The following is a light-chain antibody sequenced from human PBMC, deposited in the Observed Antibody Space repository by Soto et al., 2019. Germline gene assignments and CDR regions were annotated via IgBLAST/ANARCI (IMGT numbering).Light chain of an antibody. V-gene: IGKV1-27*01. J-gene: IGKJ3*01. Sequence: DIQMTQSPSSLSASVGDRVTITCRASQGISNYIAWYQQKPGKAPKLLIYAASTLQPGVPSRFSGSGSGTDFTLTINSLQPEDVATYSCQKYSSVPLFGPGTKVDIK. CDR2: AAS. CDR1: QGISNY. CDR3: QKYSSVPL.